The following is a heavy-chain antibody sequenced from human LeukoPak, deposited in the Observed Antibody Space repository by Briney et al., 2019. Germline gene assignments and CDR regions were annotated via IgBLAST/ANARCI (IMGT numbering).Heavy chain of an antibody. Sequence: GESLKISCKTSGYSFTDYWIGWVRQMPGKGLEWVGRIKSKTDGGTTDYAAPVKGRFTISRDDSKNTLYLQMNSLKTEDTAVYYCTTDGRRWLHYWGQGTLVTVSS. J-gene: IGHJ4*02. D-gene: IGHD5-12*01. V-gene: IGHV3-15*01. CDR2: IKSKTDGGTT. CDR3: TTDGRRWLHY. CDR1: GYSFTDYW.